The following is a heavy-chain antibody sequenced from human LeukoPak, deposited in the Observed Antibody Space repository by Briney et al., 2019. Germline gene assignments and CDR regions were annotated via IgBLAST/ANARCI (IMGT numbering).Heavy chain of an antibody. CDR2: ISSSSSYI. J-gene: IGHJ3*02. Sequence: GGSLRLSCAASGFTFSSYSMNWVRQAPGKGLEWVSSISSSSSYIYYADSVKGRFTISRDNAKNSLYLQMNSLRAEDTAVYYCARDFDSSGYYGGYAFDIWGQGTMVTVSS. D-gene: IGHD3-22*01. CDR3: ARDFDSSGYYGGYAFDI. CDR1: GFTFSSYS. V-gene: IGHV3-21*01.